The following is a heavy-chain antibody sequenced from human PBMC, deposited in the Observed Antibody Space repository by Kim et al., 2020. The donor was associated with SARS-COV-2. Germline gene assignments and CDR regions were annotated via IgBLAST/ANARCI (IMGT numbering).Heavy chain of an antibody. V-gene: IGHV3-74*01. D-gene: IGHD6-13*01. CDR1: GFSFSRHW. Sequence: GGSLRLSCAASGFSFSRHWMHWVRQAPGKGLVWISRIHGDGRITNSSDSVKGRITISRDNAKHTLYLQMISLRVEDTAVYYCARASYSSSGSGYFYYYMNVWGKGATVTVSS. CDR3: ARASYSSSGSGYFYYYMNV. CDR2: IHGDGRIT. J-gene: IGHJ6*03.